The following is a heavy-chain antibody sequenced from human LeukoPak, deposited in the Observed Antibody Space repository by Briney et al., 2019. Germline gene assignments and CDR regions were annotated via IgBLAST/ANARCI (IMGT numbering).Heavy chain of an antibody. CDR1: GFTFSSYP. CDR3: AKDRTTM. J-gene: IGHJ4*02. V-gene: IGHV3-23*01. Sequence: GGSLRLSCAASGFTFSSYPLSWVRQAPGKGLEWVSAIAISGDTTYYADSVKGRFTISRDDSKNTLYLQMNSLRAEDTAIYYCAKDRTTMWGQGALVTVSS. CDR2: IAISGDTT. D-gene: IGHD4/OR15-4a*01.